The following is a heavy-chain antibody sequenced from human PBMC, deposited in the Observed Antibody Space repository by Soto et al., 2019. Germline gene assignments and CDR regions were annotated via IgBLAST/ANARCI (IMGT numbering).Heavy chain of an antibody. V-gene: IGHV3-21*01. CDR1: GFTFSSYS. Sequence: EVQLVESGGGLAKPGGSLRLSCAASGFTFSSYSMNWVRQAPGKGLEWVSSISSSSSYIYYADSVKGRFTISRYNAKNSLNLQMNSLRAEDTAMYYCAREGVYSYGVPYYYGMDVWGEGTTVTVSS. D-gene: IGHD5-18*01. CDR2: ISSSSSYI. CDR3: AREGVYSYGVPYYYGMDV. J-gene: IGHJ6*04.